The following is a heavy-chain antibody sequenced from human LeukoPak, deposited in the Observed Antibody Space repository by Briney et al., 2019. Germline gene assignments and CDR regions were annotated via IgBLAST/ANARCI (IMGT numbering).Heavy chain of an antibody. CDR2: IYSGGST. D-gene: IGHD1-14*01. J-gene: IGHJ4*02. CDR1: GFTVSDAY. V-gene: IGHV3-53*01. Sequence: GGSLILSCAASGFTVSDAYMTWVRQAPGKGLEWVSIIYSGGSTYYADSVKGRFTISRDNSKNTLYLQMNSLKTEDTAVYYCTTVKATSRAGDYWGQGTLVTVSS. CDR3: TTVKATSRAGDY.